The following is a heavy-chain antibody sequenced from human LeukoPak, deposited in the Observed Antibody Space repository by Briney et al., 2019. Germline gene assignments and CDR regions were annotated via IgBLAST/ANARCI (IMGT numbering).Heavy chain of an antibody. CDR1: GGSISSSSYY. CDR3: ARDSPDHSIHDY. J-gene: IGHJ4*02. CDR2: IYYSGST. D-gene: IGHD1-14*01. V-gene: IGHV4-61*01. Sequence: SETLSLTCTVSGGSISSSSYYWSWIRQPPGKGLEWIGYIYYSGSTNYNPSLKSRVTISVDTSKNQFSLKLSSVTAADTAVYYCARDSPDHSIHDYWGQGTLVTVSS.